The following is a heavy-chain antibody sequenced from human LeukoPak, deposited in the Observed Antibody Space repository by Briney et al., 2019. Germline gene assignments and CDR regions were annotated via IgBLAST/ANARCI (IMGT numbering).Heavy chain of an antibody. CDR2: IYYSGST. J-gene: IGHJ5*02. CDR3: AREQLVKGFDP. CDR1: GGSISSSSYY. V-gene: IGHV4-39*01. Sequence: SETLSLTCTVSGGSISSSSYYWGWFRQPPGKGLEWIGSIYYSGSTYYNPSLKSRVTISVDTSKNQFSLKVTSVTAADTAVYYCAREQLVKGFDPWGQGTLVTVSS. D-gene: IGHD6-6*01.